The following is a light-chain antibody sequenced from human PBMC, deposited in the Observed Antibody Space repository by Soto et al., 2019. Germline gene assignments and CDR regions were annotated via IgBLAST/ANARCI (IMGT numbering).Light chain of an antibody. CDR1: QSVRSRY. CDR2: GAS. J-gene: IGKJ1*01. V-gene: IGKV3-20*01. Sequence: EIVLTQSPGTLSFAPGERATLSCRASQSVRSRYLAWYQQKPGQAPRLLISGASSRATGIPDRFSGSGSGTDFTLTVSRLEPEDFALYYCQQYGNSPITFGQGTKVDIK. CDR3: QQYGNSPIT.